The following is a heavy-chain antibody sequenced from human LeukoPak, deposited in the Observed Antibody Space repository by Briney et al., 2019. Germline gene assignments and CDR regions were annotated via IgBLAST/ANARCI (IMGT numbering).Heavy chain of an antibody. J-gene: IGHJ4*02. D-gene: IGHD3-22*01. V-gene: IGHV3-23*01. CDR2: ITGSGAFT. CDR1: GFTFMKYS. CDR3: ARLDSSGYYYVSY. Sequence: GGSLRLSCAASGFTFMKYSMTWVRQAPGKGLEWVSAITGSGAFTDYADSVKGRFTISRDNSKNTLYLQMNSLRAEDTAVYYCARLDSSGYYYVSYWGQGTLVTVSS.